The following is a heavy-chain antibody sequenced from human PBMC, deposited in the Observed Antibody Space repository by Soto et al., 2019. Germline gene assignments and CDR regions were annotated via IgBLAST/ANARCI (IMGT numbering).Heavy chain of an antibody. CDR3: ARDPGWVGWEFFDY. D-gene: IGHD3-10*01. J-gene: IGHJ4*02. V-gene: IGHV1-18*01. Sequence: QVQLVQSGAEVKKPGASVKVSCKASGYTFTSYGISWVLQAPGQGREWMGWISAYNGNTNNAQKLQGRVTMTTDTSTRTAYMELRSLRSDGTAVYYGARDPGWVGWEFFDYWGQGTLVTVSS. CDR2: ISAYNGNT. CDR1: GYTFTSYG.